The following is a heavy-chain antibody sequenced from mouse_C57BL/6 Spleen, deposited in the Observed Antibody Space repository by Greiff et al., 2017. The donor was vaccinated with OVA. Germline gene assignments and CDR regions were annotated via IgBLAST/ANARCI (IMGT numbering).Heavy chain of an antibody. J-gene: IGHJ4*01. Sequence: VQLQQSGAGLVRPGTSVKVSCKASGYAFTIYLTEWVKQRPGQGLEWIGVINPGSGGTNYNEKFKGKATLTADKSSSTAYMQLSSLTSEDSAVYFCARRRGNYYAMDYWGDGSSATISS. D-gene: IGHD2-1*01. V-gene: IGHV1-54*01. CDR1: GYAFTIYL. CDR3: ARRRGNYYAMDY. CDR2: INPGSGGT.